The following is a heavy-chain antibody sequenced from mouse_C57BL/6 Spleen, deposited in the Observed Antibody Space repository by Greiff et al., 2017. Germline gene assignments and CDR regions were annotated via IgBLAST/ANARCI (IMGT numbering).Heavy chain of an antibody. CDR1: GFSFNTYA. Sequence: EVQRVESGGGLVQPKGSLKLSCAASGFSFNTYAMNWVRQAPGKGLEWVARIRSKSNNYATYYADSVKDSFTISRDDSESMLYLQMNNLKTEDTAMYYCVRHYYGSSYYAMDYWGQGTSVTVSS. CDR2: IRSKSNNYAT. V-gene: IGHV10-1*01. J-gene: IGHJ4*01. D-gene: IGHD1-1*01. CDR3: VRHYYGSSYYAMDY.